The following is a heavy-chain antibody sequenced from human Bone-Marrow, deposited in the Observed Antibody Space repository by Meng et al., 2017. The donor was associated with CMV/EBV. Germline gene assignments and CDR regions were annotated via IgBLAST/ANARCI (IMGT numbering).Heavy chain of an antibody. J-gene: IGHJ4*02. CDR1: GYSISSGYY. V-gene: IGHV4-38-2*02. Sequence: SETLSLTCTVSGYSISSGYYWGWIRQPPGKGLEWIGSTYHSGSTYYNPSLKSRVTISVDTSKNQFSLKLSSVTAADTAVYYCARAFGSRWGQGTLVTVSS. D-gene: IGHD3-3*01. CDR3: ARAFGSR. CDR2: TYHSGST.